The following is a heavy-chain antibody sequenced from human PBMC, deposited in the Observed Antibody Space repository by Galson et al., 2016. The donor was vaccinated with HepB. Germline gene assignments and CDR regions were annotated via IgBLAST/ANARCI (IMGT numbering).Heavy chain of an antibody. CDR1: GYKFTGDY. V-gene: IGHV1-2*04. J-gene: IGHJ4*02. CDR2: INPKSGGT. CDR3: ARFDSGRYSFDY. Sequence: SVKVSCKAVGYKFTGDYLHWVRQAPGQGLEWLGWINPKSGGTKYAQKFQDWVTMTRDTSITTVYMELRRLKSDDTAVYYCARFDSGRYSFDYWGQGTLVTVSS. D-gene: IGHD2-21*01.